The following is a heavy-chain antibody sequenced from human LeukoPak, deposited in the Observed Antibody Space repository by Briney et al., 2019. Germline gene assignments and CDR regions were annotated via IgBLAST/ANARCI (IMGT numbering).Heavy chain of an antibody. CDR1: GGTFSSYA. CDR2: ISAYNGNT. J-gene: IGHJ6*03. V-gene: IGHV1-18*01. Sequence: ASVKVSCKASGGTFSSYAISWVRQAPGQGLEWMGWISAYNGNTNYAQKLQGRVTMTTDTSTSTAYMELRSLRSDDTAVYYCARARDPYYMDVWGKGTTVTISS. CDR3: ARARDPYYMDV.